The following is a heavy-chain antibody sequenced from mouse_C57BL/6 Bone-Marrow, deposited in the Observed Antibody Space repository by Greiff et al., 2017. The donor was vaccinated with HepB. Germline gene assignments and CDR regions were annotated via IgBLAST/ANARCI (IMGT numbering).Heavy chain of an antibody. J-gene: IGHJ4*01. D-gene: IGHD4-1*01. CDR2: IWSGGST. CDR1: GFSLTSYG. Sequence: VQLVESGPGLVQPSQSLSITCTVSGFSLTSYGVHWVRQSPGKGLEWLGVIWSGGSTDYNAAFISRLSISKDNSKSQVFFKMNSLQADDTAIYYCAKLHREGYAMDYWGQRTSVTVSS. V-gene: IGHV2-2*01. CDR3: AKLHREGYAMDY.